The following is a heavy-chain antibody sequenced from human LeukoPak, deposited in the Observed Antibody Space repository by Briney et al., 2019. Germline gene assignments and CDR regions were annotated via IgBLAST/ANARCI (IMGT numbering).Heavy chain of an antibody. V-gene: IGHV3-74*01. D-gene: IGHD6-19*01. CDR3: ASLGRSSGDFDY. J-gene: IGHJ4*02. Sequence: GGSLRLSCAASGFSFSRYWMHWVRQALGKGLMWVSGINSDGSTTNYADSVKGRFTISRDNAKNTLYLQMNSLRAEDTAVYYCASLGRSSGDFDYWGQGTLVTVSS. CDR2: INSDGSTT. CDR1: GFSFSRYW.